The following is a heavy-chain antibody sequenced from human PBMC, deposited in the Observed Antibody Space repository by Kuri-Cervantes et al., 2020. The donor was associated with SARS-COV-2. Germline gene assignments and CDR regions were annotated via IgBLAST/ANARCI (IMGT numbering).Heavy chain of an antibody. J-gene: IGHJ4*02. CDR1: GFTFSSYA. D-gene: IGHD3-3*01. CDR2: VSWNGSRT. CDR3: ARGDFWSGYYFDY. Sequence: GGSLRLSCAASGFTFSSYAMHWVRQAPGKGLEWVSGVSWNGSRTHYADSVKGRFIISRDNSRNFLYQQMNSLRPEDMAVYYCARGDFWSGYYFDYWGQGTLVTVSS. V-gene: IGHV3-19*01.